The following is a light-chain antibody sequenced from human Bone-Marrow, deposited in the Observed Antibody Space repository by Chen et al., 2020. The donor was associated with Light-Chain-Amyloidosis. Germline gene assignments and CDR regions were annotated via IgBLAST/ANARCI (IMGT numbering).Light chain of an antibody. CDR1: DLPTKY. V-gene: IGLV3-25*03. CDR3: QSADSSGTYEVI. J-gene: IGLJ2*01. Sequence: SYELTKPPSVSVSPAQTARITCSGDDLPTKYAYWYQQKPGQAPVLVIHRDTERPSGISERFSGSSSGTTATLTISGGQAEDEADYHCQSADSSGTYEVIFGGGTKLTVL. CDR2: RDT.